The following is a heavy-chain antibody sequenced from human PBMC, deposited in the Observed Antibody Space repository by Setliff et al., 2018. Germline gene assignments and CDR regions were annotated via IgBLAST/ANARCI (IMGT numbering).Heavy chain of an antibody. D-gene: IGHD5-12*01. CDR2: ISVYNGDT. Sequence: RASVKVSCKASGYTFRNYAFAWVRQAPGQGLEWVGWISVYNGDTNYAQKFQGRVTLTTGTSTSTAYMELRSLTSDDSAFYYCARAPSVELATIRTNSWFTYWGQGTLVTVSS. CDR3: ARAPSVELATIRTNSWFTY. CDR1: GYTFRNYA. J-gene: IGHJ4*02. V-gene: IGHV1-18*01.